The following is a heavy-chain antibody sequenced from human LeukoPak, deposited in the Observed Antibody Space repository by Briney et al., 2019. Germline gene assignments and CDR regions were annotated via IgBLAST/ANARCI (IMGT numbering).Heavy chain of an antibody. Sequence: SETLSLTCAVYGGSFSGYYWSWIRQTPGKGLEWIGEINHSGSTNYNPSLKSRVTISVDTSKNQFSLKLNSVTAADTAVYYCARSSLLEWLSEPDYWGQGTLVTVSS. CDR3: ARSSLLEWLSEPDY. J-gene: IGHJ4*02. D-gene: IGHD3-3*01. CDR2: INHSGST. V-gene: IGHV4-34*01. CDR1: GGSFSGYY.